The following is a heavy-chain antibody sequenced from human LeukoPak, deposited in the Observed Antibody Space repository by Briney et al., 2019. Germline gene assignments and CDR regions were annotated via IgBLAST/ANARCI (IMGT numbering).Heavy chain of an antibody. CDR1: GGSISSGGYY. CDR3: ARRTPYSNYVAYYSDY. V-gene: IGHV4-31*03. CDR2: IYYSGST. J-gene: IGHJ4*02. Sequence: SETLSLTCTVSGGSISSGGYYWSWIRQHPGKGLEWIGYIYYSGSTYYNPSLKSRVTISVDQSKNQFSLKLSSVTAADTAVYYCARRTPYSNYVAYYSDYWGQGTLVTVSS. D-gene: IGHD4-11*01.